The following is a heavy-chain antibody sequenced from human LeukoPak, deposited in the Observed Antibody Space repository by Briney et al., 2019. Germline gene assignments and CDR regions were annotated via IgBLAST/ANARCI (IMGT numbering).Heavy chain of an antibody. CDR3: AKVAETGNQVRGYFVN. CDR1: GFTFSNYW. CDR2: VNQDGSER. D-gene: IGHD3-10*01. Sequence: GGSLRLSCAASGFTFSNYWMTWARQAPGKGLEWVANVNQDGSERYYVNSVRGRFTISRDNAKNSLDLQMNSLRADDTALYYCAKVAETGNQVRGYFVNWGQGTLVTVSS. J-gene: IGHJ4*02. V-gene: IGHV3-7*03.